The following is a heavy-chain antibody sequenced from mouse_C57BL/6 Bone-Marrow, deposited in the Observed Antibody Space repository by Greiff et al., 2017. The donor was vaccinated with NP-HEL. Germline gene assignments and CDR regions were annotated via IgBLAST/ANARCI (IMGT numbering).Heavy chain of an antibody. Sequence: QVTLKVSGPGILQSSQTLSLTCSFSGFSLSTSGMGVSWIRQPSGKGLEWLAHIYWDDDKRYNPSLKSRLTISKDTSRNQVFLKITSVDTADTATYYCARSPSYYYGSSFYAMDYWGQGTSVTVSS. V-gene: IGHV8-12*01. CDR2: IYWDDDK. CDR3: ARSPSYYYGSSFYAMDY. D-gene: IGHD1-1*01. CDR1: GFSLSTSGMG. J-gene: IGHJ4*01.